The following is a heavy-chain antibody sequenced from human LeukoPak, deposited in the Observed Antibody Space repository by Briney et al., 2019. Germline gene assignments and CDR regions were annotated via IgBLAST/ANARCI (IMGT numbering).Heavy chain of an antibody. Sequence: GGSLRLSCAASGFTFSSYEMNWVRQAPGKGLEWVSYISSSGSTIYYADSVKGRFTISRDNAKNSLYLQMNSLRAEDTAVYYCARDETDGPLWYWGQGILVTVSS. V-gene: IGHV3-48*03. J-gene: IGHJ4*02. CDR1: GFTFSSYE. D-gene: IGHD2-21*01. CDR3: ARDETDGPLWY. CDR2: ISSSGSTI.